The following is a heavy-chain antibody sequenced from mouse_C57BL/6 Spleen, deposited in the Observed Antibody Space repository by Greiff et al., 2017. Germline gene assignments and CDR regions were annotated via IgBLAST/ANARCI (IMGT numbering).Heavy chain of an antibody. J-gene: IGHJ3*01. D-gene: IGHD2-2*01. CDR1: GYTFTSYW. CDR2: IHPNSGST. V-gene: IGHV1-64*01. Sequence: VQLQQPGAELVKPGASVKLSCKASGYTFTSYWMHWVKQRPGQGLEWIGMIHPNSGSTNYNEKFKSKATLTVDKSSSTAYMQLSSLTSEDTAVYYCAREGLDGYDFAYWGQGTLVTVSA. CDR3: AREGLDGYDFAY.